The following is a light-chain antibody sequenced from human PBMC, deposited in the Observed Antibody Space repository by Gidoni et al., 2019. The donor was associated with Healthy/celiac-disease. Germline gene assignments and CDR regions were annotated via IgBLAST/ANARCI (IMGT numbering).Light chain of an antibody. V-gene: IGKV1D-13*01. CDR3: QQFNNYPQLT. J-gene: IGKJ4*01. CDR2: DAS. CDR1: QGISSA. Sequence: AIQLTQSPSSLSASVGDRVTITCRASQGISSALAWYQQKPGKAPKLLIYDASSLESGVPSRFSGSGSGTDFTLTISRLQPEDCATYYCQQFNNYPQLTCGGGTKVEIK.